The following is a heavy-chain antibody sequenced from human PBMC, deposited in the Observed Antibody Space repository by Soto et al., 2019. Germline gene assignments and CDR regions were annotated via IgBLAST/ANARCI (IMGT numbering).Heavy chain of an antibody. CDR2: ISSSSSYI. Sequence: GGSLRLSCAASGFTFSSYSMSWVRQAPGKGLEWVSSISSSSSYIYYADSVKGRFTISRDNAKNSLYLQMNSLRAEDTAVYYWATEECITIFGVVCWFDPWGQGTLVTVSS. V-gene: IGHV3-21*01. D-gene: IGHD3-3*01. J-gene: IGHJ5*02. CDR3: ATEECITIFGVVCWFDP. CDR1: GFTFSSYS.